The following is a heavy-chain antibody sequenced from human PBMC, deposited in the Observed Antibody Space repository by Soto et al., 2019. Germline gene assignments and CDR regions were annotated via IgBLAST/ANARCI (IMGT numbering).Heavy chain of an antibody. CDR2: ISASGGST. CDR1: GFTFSSYA. CDR3: AKDRRVTTGPFDY. Sequence: GGSLRLSCATSGFTFSSYAMTWVRQAPGKGLEWVSAISASGGSTYYADSVKGRFTISRDNSRNSLYLQMNSLRAEDTAVYYCAKDRRVTTGPFDYRGQGTLVTVSS. V-gene: IGHV3-23*01. J-gene: IGHJ4*02. D-gene: IGHD4-17*01.